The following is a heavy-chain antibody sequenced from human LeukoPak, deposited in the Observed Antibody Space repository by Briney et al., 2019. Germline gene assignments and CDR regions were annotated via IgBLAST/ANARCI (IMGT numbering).Heavy chain of an antibody. J-gene: IGHJ4*02. Sequence: GGSLRLSCAASGFTFSSYAMSWVRQAPGKGLEWVSYISSGSGTIYYADSVKGRFTISRDNAKNSLYLQMNSLRAEDTAVYYCARDSSGWYYFDYWGQGTLVTVSS. CDR2: ISSGSGTI. V-gene: IGHV3-48*01. CDR1: GFTFSSYA. CDR3: ARDSSGWYYFDY. D-gene: IGHD6-19*01.